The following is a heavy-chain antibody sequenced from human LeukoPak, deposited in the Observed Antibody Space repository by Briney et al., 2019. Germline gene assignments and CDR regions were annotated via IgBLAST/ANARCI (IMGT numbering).Heavy chain of an antibody. CDR1: GFPFSSYA. Sequence: GGSLRLSCEASGFPFSSYAMNWVREAPGKGLGWVSTIIGSGGRTYYADSVKGRFTISRDKSKNTVYLQMNRLRAEDTAVYYCARARMYNWNDVPTFDYSGQGTLVTVAS. V-gene: IGHV3-23*01. CDR2: IIGSGGRT. D-gene: IGHD1-20*01. CDR3: ARARMYNWNDVPTFDY. J-gene: IGHJ4*02.